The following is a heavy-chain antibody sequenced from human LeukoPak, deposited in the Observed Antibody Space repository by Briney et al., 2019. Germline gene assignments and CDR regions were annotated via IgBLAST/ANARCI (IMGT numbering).Heavy chain of an antibody. V-gene: IGHV3-33*08. CDR3: AKTAARPPYYYGMDV. CDR1: EFTFSNYG. CDR2: IWYDGSNK. Sequence: GGSLRLSCEASEFTFSNYGMHWVRQAPGKGLEWVAVIWYDGSNKYYADSVKGRFTISRDNSKNTLYLQMNSLRAEDTAVYYCAKTAARPPYYYGMDVWGQGTTVTVSS. D-gene: IGHD6-6*01. J-gene: IGHJ6*02.